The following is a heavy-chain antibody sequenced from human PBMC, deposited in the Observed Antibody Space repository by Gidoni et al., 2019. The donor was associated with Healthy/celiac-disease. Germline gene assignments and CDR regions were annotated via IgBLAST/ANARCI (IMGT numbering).Heavy chain of an antibody. V-gene: IGHV3-23*01. J-gene: IGHJ4*02. Sequence: EVQLLESGGGLVQPGGSLRLSCSSPGFTFSSYAMSWVRQAPGKGLGWVSAISGSGGSTYYADSVKGRFTISRDNSKNTLYLQMNSLRAEDTAVYYCAKDPHGDYPSDYWGQGTLVTVSS. CDR3: AKDPHGDYPSDY. CDR2: ISGSGGST. CDR1: GFTFSSYA. D-gene: IGHD4-17*01.